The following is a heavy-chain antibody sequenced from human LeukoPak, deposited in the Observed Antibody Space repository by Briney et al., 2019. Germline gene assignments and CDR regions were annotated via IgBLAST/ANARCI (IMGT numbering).Heavy chain of an antibody. CDR2: IYYSGST. CDR1: GGSISSYY. J-gene: IGHJ4*02. D-gene: IGHD6-19*01. V-gene: IGHV4-59*01. Sequence: SETLSLTCTVSGGSISSYYWSWIRQPPGKGLXXXXXIYYSGSTNYNPSLKSRVTISVDTSKNQFSLKLSSVTAADTAVYYCARLYSSGWYWEYYFDYWGQGTLVTVSS. CDR3: ARLYSSGWYWEYYFDY.